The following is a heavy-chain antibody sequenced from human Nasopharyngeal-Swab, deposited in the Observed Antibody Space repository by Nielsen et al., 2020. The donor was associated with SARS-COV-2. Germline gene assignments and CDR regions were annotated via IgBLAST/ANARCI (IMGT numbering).Heavy chain of an antibody. CDR1: GYTFTSYG. D-gene: IGHD6-19*01. CDR2: INPNSGGT. J-gene: IGHJ3*02. V-gene: IGHV1-2*06. CDR3: ARGSAVAGLGMRDAFDI. Sequence: ASVKVSCKASGYTFTSYGISWVRQAPGQGLEWMGRINPNSGGTNYAQKFQGRVTMTRDTSISTAYMELSRLRSDDTAVHYCARGSAVAGLGMRDAFDIWGQGTMVTVSS.